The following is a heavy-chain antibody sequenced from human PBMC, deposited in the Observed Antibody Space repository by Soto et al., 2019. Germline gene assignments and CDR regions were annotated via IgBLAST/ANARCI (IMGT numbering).Heavy chain of an antibody. D-gene: IGHD7-27*01. CDR3: VRELGLAY. J-gene: IGHJ4*02. Sequence: GGSLRLSCAASGFTLSNYWMTGVRQAPGKGLEWVANINKDGSQKNYVDSVKGRFTIARDNGQNSLSLQINSLRVEDTAVYYCVRELGLAYWGQGALVTVSS. CDR2: INKDGSQK. V-gene: IGHV3-7*03. CDR1: GFTLSNYW.